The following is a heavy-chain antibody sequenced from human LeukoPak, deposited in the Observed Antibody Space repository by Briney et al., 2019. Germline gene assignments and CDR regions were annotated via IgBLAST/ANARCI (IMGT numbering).Heavy chain of an antibody. V-gene: IGHV3-30*18. CDR3: AKDVIGTYYYYGMDV. D-gene: IGHD3-16*02. CDR1: GFTFSSYG. J-gene: IGHJ6*02. Sequence: GGSLRLSCAASGFTFSSYGMHWVRQAPGKGLQWVAVISYGGSNKYYADSVKGRFTISRDDSKNTLYLQMNSLRAEDTAVYYCAKDVIGTYYYYGMDVWGQGTTVTVSS. CDR2: ISYGGSNK.